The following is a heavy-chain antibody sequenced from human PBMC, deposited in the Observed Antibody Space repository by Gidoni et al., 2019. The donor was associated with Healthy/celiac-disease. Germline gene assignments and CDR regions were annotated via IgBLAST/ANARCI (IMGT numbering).Heavy chain of an antibody. J-gene: IGHJ4*02. CDR2: ISYDGSNK. Sequence: QVQLVESGGGVVQPGRSLRLSCAASGLSFCSYGMHWVRQAPGKGLEWVAVISYDGSNKYYADSVKGRFTISRDNSKNTLYLQMNSLRAEDTAVYYCAKDSVGFVVVPAATSFDYWGQGTLVTVSS. V-gene: IGHV3-30*18. CDR1: GLSFCSYG. CDR3: AKDSVGFVVVPAATSFDY. D-gene: IGHD2-2*01.